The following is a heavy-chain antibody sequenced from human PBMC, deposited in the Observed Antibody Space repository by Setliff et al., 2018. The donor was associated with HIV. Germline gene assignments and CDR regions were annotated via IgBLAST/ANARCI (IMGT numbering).Heavy chain of an antibody. J-gene: IGHJ6*03. CDR1: GGTFSSYA. D-gene: IGHD4-4*01. V-gene: IGHV1-69*13. CDR2: IIPIFGTA. Sequence: GASVKVSCKASGGTFSSYAISWVRQAPGQGLEWMGGIIPIFGTANYAQKFQGRVTITADESTSTAYMELSSLRSEDTAVYYCARAYSNSYYYYYYMDVWGKGATVTVS. CDR3: ARAYSNSYYYYYYMDV.